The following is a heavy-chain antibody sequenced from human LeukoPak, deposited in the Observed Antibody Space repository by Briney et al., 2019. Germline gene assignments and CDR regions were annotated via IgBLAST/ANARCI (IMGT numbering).Heavy chain of an antibody. Sequence: GGSLRLFCAASGFTFDDYAMHWVRQAPGKGLEWVSGISWNSGSIGYADSVKGRFTISRDSDKNSLYLQMNSLRAEDTALYYCAKDIVYDILTGTLDIWGQGTMVTVSS. V-gene: IGHV3-9*01. J-gene: IGHJ3*02. D-gene: IGHD3-9*01. CDR2: ISWNSGSI. CDR1: GFTFDDYA. CDR3: AKDIVYDILTGTLDI.